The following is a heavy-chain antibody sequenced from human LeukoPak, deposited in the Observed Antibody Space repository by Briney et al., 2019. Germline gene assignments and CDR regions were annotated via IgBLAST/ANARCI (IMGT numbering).Heavy chain of an antibody. CDR2: ISGGCGNT. CDR1: GFTFSSCA. CDR3: AKPRGRAAMVKYWYFDL. J-gene: IGHJ2*01. Sequence: PGGSLRLSFAAAGFTFSSCAMGWVRQAPGTGLEWVSAISGGCGNTYYAASVRGRFTISRDNSKNPLYLQMNSLRAEDTAVYYCAKPRGRAAMVKYWYFDLWGRGTLVTVSS. V-gene: IGHV3-23*01. D-gene: IGHD5-18*01.